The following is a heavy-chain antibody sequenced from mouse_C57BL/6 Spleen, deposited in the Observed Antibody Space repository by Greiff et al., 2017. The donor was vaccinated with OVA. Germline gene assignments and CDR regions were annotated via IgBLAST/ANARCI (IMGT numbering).Heavy chain of an antibody. D-gene: IGHD1-1*01. CDR3: ARSLYGSSLDY. CDR1: GYTFTDYN. Sequence: VQLKQSGPELVKPGASVKIPCKASGYTFTDYNMDWVKQSHGKSLEWIGDINPNNGGTIYNQKFKGKATLTVDKSSSTAYMELRSLTSEDTAVYYCARSLYGSSLDYWGQGTTLTVSS. V-gene: IGHV1-18*01. CDR2: INPNNGGT. J-gene: IGHJ2*01.